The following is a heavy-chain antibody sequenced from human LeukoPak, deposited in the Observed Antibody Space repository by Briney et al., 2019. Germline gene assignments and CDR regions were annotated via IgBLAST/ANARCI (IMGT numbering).Heavy chain of an antibody. CDR2: IRYDGSNK. CDR3: ARARRSGGITLVRGVKDRGWFDS. J-gene: IGHJ5*01. CDR1: GFTFSSYG. D-gene: IGHD3-10*01. V-gene: IGHV3-30*02. Sequence: GGSLRLSCAASGFTFSSYGMHWVRQAPGKGLEWVAFIRYDGSNKYYADSVKGRFTISRDNSKNTLYLQMNSLRAEDTAVHYCARARRSGGITLVRGVKDRGWFDSWGQGTLVTVSS.